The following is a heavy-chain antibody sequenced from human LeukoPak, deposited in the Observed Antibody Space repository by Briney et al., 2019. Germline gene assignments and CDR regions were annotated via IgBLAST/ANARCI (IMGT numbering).Heavy chain of an antibody. V-gene: IGHV3-15*01. CDR3: TTELASGWYRDAFDI. Sequence: GGSLRLSFAASGFTFSNAWMSWVRQAPGKGLEWVGRIKSKTDGGTTDYAAPVKGRFTISRDDSKNTLYLQMNSLKTEDTAVYYCTTELASGWYRDAFDIWGQGTMVTVSS. CDR2: IKSKTDGGTT. J-gene: IGHJ3*02. CDR1: GFTFSNAW. D-gene: IGHD6-19*01.